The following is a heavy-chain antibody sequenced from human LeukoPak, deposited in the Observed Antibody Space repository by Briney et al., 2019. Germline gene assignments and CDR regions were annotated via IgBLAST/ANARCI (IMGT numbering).Heavy chain of an antibody. CDR2: IYYSGST. CDR3: ARHEQQLELFFDY. J-gene: IGHJ4*02. Sequence: PSETLSLTCTVSGGSISSYYWNWIRQPPPPGLAWIGYIYYSGSTNYNPSLKSRVTISVDTSKNQFSLKLSSVTAADTAVYYCARHEQQLELFFDYWGQGTLVTVSS. D-gene: IGHD6-13*01. V-gene: IGHV4-59*08. CDR1: GGSISSYY.